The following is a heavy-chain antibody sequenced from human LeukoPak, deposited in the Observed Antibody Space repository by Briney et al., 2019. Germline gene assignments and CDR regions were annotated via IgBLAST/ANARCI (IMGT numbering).Heavy chain of an antibody. D-gene: IGHD2-21*02. J-gene: IGHJ4*02. Sequence: SGTLSLTCAVSGGSISSSNWWSWVRPPPGKGLEWIGEIYHSGSTDYNPSLKSRVTISVDKSKNQFSLKLSSVTAADTAVYYCARDRRCGGDCRDYWGQGTLVTVSS. CDR2: IYHSGST. CDR3: ARDRRCGGDCRDY. V-gene: IGHV4-4*02. CDR1: GGSISSSNW.